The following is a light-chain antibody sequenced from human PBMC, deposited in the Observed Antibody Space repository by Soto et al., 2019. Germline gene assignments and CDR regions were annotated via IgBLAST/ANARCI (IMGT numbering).Light chain of an antibody. Sequence: ALTKSPGTLYLSPGVGATLSCRASQSISSSYLAWYQRKPDQAPRLLIYGTSSRAAGIPDRFSGSGSGTNFTLGISRLEPEDVAVYYCHHFGTSPPLTVGGGTKVEIK. V-gene: IGKV3-20*01. CDR3: HHFGTSPPLT. J-gene: IGKJ4*01. CDR1: QSISSSY. CDR2: GTS.